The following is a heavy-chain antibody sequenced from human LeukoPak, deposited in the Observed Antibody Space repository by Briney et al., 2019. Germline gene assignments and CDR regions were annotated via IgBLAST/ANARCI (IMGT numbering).Heavy chain of an antibody. J-gene: IGHJ4*02. V-gene: IGHV3-33*06. CDR1: GFTFSSYG. D-gene: IGHD3-3*01. CDR3: AKDGGLDYDFWSGYHRTAYYFDY. CDR2: IWYDGSNK. Sequence: GRSLRLSCAASGFTFSSYGMHWVRQAPGKGLEWVAVIWYDGSNKYYADSVKGRFTISRDNSKNTLHLQMNSLRAEDTAVYYCAKDGGLDYDFWSGYHRTAYYFDYWGQGTLVTVSS.